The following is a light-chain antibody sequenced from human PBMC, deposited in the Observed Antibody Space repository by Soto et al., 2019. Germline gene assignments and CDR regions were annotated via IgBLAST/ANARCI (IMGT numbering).Light chain of an antibody. V-gene: IGLV2-14*03. CDR3: ISYTTISTYV. J-gene: IGLJ1*01. Sequence: QSVLTQPASVSGSPGQSIALSCTGTSSDVDGYNYVSWYQHHPGKAPKLMIYDVSSRPSGVSNRFSGSKSGNTASLTISGLQAEDEDDYYCISYTTISTYVFGTGTKVTVL. CDR1: SSDVDGYNY. CDR2: DVS.